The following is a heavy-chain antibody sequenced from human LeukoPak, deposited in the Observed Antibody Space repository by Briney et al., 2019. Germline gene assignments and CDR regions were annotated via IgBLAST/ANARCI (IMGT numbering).Heavy chain of an antibody. CDR3: ARDRYISGWGGYY. CDR2: IWYDGSNK. J-gene: IGHJ4*02. CDR1: GFTFSSSG. Sequence: GGSLRLSCAASGFTFSSSGLHRVRPAPGKGLEWVGVIWYDGSNKYYAGSVKCRVTISRDKSMNTLYLQINSLRAEDTAVYYCARDRYISGWGGYYWGQVTLVTVAS. V-gene: IGHV3-33*01. D-gene: IGHD6-19*01.